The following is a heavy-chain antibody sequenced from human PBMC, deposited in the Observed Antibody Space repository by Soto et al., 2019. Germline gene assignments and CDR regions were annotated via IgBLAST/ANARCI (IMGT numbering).Heavy chain of an antibody. J-gene: IGHJ6*02. CDR1: GYTFSDFD. CDR2: MNAKSGDT. D-gene: IGHD3-16*01. V-gene: IGHV1-8*01. CDR3: ARGNPFNYAGFDV. Sequence: QAHREQSGAEVKRPGASVKVSCKASGYTFSDFDINWLRQASGQGPEWMGWMNAKSGDTFFAQRFQGKFNMTWDTSLSTAYMEVGSLTSDDTASYFCARGNPFNYAGFDVWGQGTTVAVSS.